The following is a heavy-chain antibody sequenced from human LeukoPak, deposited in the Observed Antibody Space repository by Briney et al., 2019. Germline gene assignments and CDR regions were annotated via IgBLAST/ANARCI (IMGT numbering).Heavy chain of an antibody. Sequence: GGSLRLSCAASGFTFRSSEMNWVRQAPGKGLEWVSYISSRGSTIYYADSVRGRFTISRDSAKNSLYLQMNSLRAEDRAVYYCARDLQGSLRGIDYWGQGTLVTVSS. CDR1: GFTFRSSE. J-gene: IGHJ4*02. D-gene: IGHD3-10*01. CDR3: ARDLQGSLRGIDY. V-gene: IGHV3-48*03. CDR2: ISSRGSTI.